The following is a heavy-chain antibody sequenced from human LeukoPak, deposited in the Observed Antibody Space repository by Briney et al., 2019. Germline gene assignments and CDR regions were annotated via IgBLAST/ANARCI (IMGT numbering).Heavy chain of an antibody. J-gene: IGHJ2*01. Sequence: SVKVSCKASGGTFSSYAISWVRQAPGQGLEWMGGIIPIFGTANYAQKFQGRVTITTDESTSTAYMELSSLRSEDTAVYYCARGDSSGYDWYFDLWGRGTLVTVPS. CDR1: GGTFSSYA. D-gene: IGHD3-22*01. CDR2: IIPIFGTA. V-gene: IGHV1-69*05. CDR3: ARGDSSGYDWYFDL.